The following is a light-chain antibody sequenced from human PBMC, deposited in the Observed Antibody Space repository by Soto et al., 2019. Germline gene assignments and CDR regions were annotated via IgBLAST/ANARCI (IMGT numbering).Light chain of an antibody. CDR3: QHGYSTPLT. J-gene: IGKJ4*01. V-gene: IGKV1-39*01. CDR2: AAS. Sequence: DIQMTQSPSSLSASVGDRVTITCRASQSISTYLHWYQQKPGKAPNLLIYAASTLESGVPSRFSGSGSGTDFTLTISSLQPEDFANYFCQHGYSTPLTCGGGTKVDIK. CDR1: QSISTY.